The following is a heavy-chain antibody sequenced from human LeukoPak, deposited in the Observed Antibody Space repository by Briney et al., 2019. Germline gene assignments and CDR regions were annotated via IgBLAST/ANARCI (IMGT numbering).Heavy chain of an antibody. CDR1: GFTFSTNA. Sequence: GGSLRLSCLTSGFTFSTNAMSWVRQAPGKGLEWISGIGGSGASTYYADSVAGRFTISRDNSRNTLYLQMNSLGGDDTAVYYCAKDVGKWESLHFFDYWGQGTLVTVSS. CDR3: AKDVGKWESLHFFDY. V-gene: IGHV3-23*01. J-gene: IGHJ4*02. CDR2: IGGSGAST. D-gene: IGHD1-26*01.